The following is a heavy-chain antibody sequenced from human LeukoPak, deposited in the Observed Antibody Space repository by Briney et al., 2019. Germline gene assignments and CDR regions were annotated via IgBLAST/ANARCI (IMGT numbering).Heavy chain of an antibody. Sequence: SETLSLTCTVSGGSISSYYWCWIRQPPGKGLEWIGYIYYSGSTNYNPSLKSRVTISVDTSKNQFSLKLSSVTAADTAVYYCAMTSTIFGGHYYYGMDVWGQGTTVTVSS. V-gene: IGHV4-59*01. CDR2: IYYSGST. D-gene: IGHD3-3*01. CDR1: GGSISSYY. CDR3: AMTSTIFGGHYYYGMDV. J-gene: IGHJ6*02.